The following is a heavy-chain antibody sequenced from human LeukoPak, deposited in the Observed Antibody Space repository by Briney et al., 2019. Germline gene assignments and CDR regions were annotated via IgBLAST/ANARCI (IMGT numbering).Heavy chain of an antibody. V-gene: IGHV3-74*01. D-gene: IGHD4-23*01. CDR2: INPDGSRT. CDR3: ARDLRGKSDY. Sequence: GGSLRLSCAASGFTFSNYWVHWVRQAPEKGLVWVSRINPDGSRTDYADSVKGRFTIARDNAKNTLYLQMNCLRAEDTAVYFCARDLRGKSDYWGQGTLVTISS. J-gene: IGHJ4*02. CDR1: GFTFSNYW.